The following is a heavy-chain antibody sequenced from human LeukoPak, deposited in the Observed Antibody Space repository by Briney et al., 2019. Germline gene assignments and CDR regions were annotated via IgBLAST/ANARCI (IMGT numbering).Heavy chain of an antibody. J-gene: IGHJ4*02. CDR2: IYYSGST. D-gene: IGHD6-13*01. V-gene: IGHV4-59*08. Sequence: SETLSLTCTVSGGSISSYYWCWIRQPPGKGLEWIGYIYYSGSTNYNPSLKSRVTISVDTSKNQFSLKLSSVTAADTAVYYCARGWSSSHYYFDYWGQGTLVTVSS. CDR1: GGSISSYY. CDR3: ARGWSSSHYYFDY.